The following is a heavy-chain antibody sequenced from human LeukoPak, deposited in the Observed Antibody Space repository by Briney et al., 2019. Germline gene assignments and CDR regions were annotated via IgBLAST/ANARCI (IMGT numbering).Heavy chain of an antibody. J-gene: IGHJ3*02. CDR1: GFSFSSYW. Sequence: PGGSLRLSCAASGFSFSSYWMHWVRQAPWKGLVWVARIQYDGSTTNYADSVKGRFTISRDNAKKTLYVQMNSLRAEDTAVYYCARALVAGVTLNALDIWGQGTMVTVSS. CDR2: IQYDGSTT. V-gene: IGHV3-74*01. D-gene: IGHD2-15*01. CDR3: ARALVAGVTLNALDI.